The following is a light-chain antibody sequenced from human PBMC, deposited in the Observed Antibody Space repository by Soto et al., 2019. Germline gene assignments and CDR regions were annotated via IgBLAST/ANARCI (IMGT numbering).Light chain of an antibody. CDR2: GAS. Sequence: EIVLTQSPGTLSLSPGERATLSCRASQSVSSSYLAWYQQKPGLAPRLLIYGASSRATGIPDRFSGSGSGADFTLTISRLEPEDFVVYYCQHYGGSPPVTFGQGTKLEIK. J-gene: IGKJ2*01. V-gene: IGKV3-20*01. CDR1: QSVSSSY. CDR3: QHYGGSPPVT.